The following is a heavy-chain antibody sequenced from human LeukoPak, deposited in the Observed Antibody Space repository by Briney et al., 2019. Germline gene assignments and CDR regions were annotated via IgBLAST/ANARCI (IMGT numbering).Heavy chain of an antibody. CDR3: AREKVAVAFNWFDP. V-gene: IGHV4-4*07. Sequence: SETLSLTCIVSGGSISSYYWSWIRQPAGKGLEWIGRIYTSGSTNYNPSLKSRVTMSVDTSKNQFSLKLSSVTAADTAVYYCAREKVAVAFNWFDPWGQGTLVTVSS. D-gene: IGHD6-19*01. J-gene: IGHJ5*02. CDR2: IYTSGST. CDR1: GGSISSYY.